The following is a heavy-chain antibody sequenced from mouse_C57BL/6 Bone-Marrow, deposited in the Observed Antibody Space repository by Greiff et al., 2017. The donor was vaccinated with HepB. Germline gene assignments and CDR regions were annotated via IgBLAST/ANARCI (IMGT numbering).Heavy chain of an antibody. CDR2: IYPRSGNT. Sequence: VMLVESGAELARPGASVKLSCKASGYTFTSYGISWVKQRTGQGLEWIGEIYPRSGNTYYNEKFKGKATLTADKSSSTAYMELRSLTSEASAVYFCARLGGSSYRFAYWGQGTLVTVSA. CDR1: GYTFTSYG. D-gene: IGHD1-1*01. J-gene: IGHJ3*01. CDR3: ARLGGSSYRFAY. V-gene: IGHV1-81*01.